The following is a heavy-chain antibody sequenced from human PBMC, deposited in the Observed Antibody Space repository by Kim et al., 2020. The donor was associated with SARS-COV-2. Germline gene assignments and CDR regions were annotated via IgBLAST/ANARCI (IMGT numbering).Heavy chain of an antibody. J-gene: IGHJ4*02. Sequence: YAQYFTGRFVFSLDTSVSTAYLQISSLKAEDTAVYYCARNLAAAGSDFDYWGQGTLVTVSS. D-gene: IGHD6-13*01. V-gene: IGHV7-4-1*02. CDR3: ARNLAAAGSDFDY.